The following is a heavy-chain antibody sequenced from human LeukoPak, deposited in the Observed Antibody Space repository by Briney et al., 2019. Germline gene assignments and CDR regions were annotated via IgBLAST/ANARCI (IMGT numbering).Heavy chain of an antibody. CDR2: INHSGST. Sequence: SETLSLTCAVYGGSFSGYYWSWIRQPPGKGLEWIGEINHSGSTNYNPSLKSRVTISVDTSKNQFSLKLSSVTAADTAVYYCARDMGWQQFDQWGQGTLVTVSS. V-gene: IGHV4-34*01. D-gene: IGHD5-24*01. J-gene: IGHJ4*02. CDR3: ARDMGWQQFDQ. CDR1: GGSFSGYY.